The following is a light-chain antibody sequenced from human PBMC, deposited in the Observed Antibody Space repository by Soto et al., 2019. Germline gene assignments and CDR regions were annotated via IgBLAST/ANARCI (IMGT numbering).Light chain of an antibody. CDR1: GNDVGAYNY. CDR3: CSYAGRYTYL. V-gene: IGLV2-11*01. J-gene: IGLJ1*01. Sequence: QSALTQPRSVSGSPGQSVTISCTGTGNDVGAYNYVSWYQQHPGRPPKLLIYGVVRWPSGVPDRFSGSKSGNTASLTISGLQAEDEADYFRCSYAGRYTYLFGTGTKLTVL. CDR2: GVV.